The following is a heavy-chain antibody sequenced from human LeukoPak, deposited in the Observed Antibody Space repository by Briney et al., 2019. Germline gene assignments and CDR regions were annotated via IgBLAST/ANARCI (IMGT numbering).Heavy chain of an antibody. J-gene: IGHJ6*02. V-gene: IGHV4-34*01. CDR3: ARDRPVLRFLEWFDYYGMDV. CDR2: INHSGST. CDR1: GGSFSGYY. D-gene: IGHD3-3*01. Sequence: SETLSFTCAVYGGSFSGYYWSWIRQPPGKGLEWIGEINHSGSTNYNPSLKSRVTISVDTSKNQFSLKLSSVTAADTAVYYCARDRPVLRFLEWFDYYGMDVWGQGTTVTVSS.